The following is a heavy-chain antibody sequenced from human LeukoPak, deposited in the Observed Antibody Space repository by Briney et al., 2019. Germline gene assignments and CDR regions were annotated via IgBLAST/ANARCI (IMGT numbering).Heavy chain of an antibody. V-gene: IGHV3-21*01. CDR1: GFTFSSYS. Sequence: GGSLRLSCAASGFTFSSYSVNWVRQAPGKGLEWVSFIRSSSSYIYYAGSVKGRFTISRDNAKISLYLQMNSLRAEDTAVYYCARPGIAVAGEFFDYWGQGTLVTVSS. D-gene: IGHD6-19*01. CDR2: IRSSSSYI. CDR3: ARPGIAVAGEFFDY. J-gene: IGHJ4*02.